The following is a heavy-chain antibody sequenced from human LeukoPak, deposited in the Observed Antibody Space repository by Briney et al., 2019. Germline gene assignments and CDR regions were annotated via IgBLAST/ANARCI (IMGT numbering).Heavy chain of an antibody. CDR1: GYTFTSYD. Sequence: ASVKVSCKASGYTFTSYDINWVRQATGQGLEWMGWMNPNSGNTGYAQKFQGGVTMTRNTSISTAYMELSSLRSEDTAVYYCARGTTRIAARPLGYWGQGTLVTASS. D-gene: IGHD6-6*01. CDR3: ARGTTRIAARPLGY. CDR2: MNPNSGNT. V-gene: IGHV1-8*01. J-gene: IGHJ4*02.